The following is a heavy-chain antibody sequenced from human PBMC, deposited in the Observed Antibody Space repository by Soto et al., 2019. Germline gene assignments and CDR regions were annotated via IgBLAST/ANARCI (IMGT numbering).Heavy chain of an antibody. Sequence: EVQLVESGGGLVQPGGSLRLSCAASGFTFSSYWMSWVRQAPGKGLEWVANIKQDGSEKYYVDSVKGRFTISRDNAKNSLYLQMKSLRAEDTAVYYCARVTLQLWEGFFDYWGQGTLVTVSS. V-gene: IGHV3-7*05. J-gene: IGHJ4*02. CDR3: ARVTLQLWEGFFDY. CDR2: IKQDGSEK. CDR1: GFTFSSYW. D-gene: IGHD5-18*01.